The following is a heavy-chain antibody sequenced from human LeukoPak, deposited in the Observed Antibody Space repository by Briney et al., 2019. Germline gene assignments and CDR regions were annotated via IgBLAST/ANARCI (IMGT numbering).Heavy chain of an antibody. V-gene: IGHV4-59*08. CDR3: ARQAGGFEEFTVSPRYAMDV. Sequence: PSETLSLTCTASGGSISGHYWSWIRQSPGTGLEWIAYIQYGGSTNYNPSLKSRVTISVDTSRNQFSLDVKSVTAADTAVYFCARQAGGFEEFTVSPRYAMDVWGQGTTVAVSS. D-gene: IGHD3-10*01. CDR2: IQYGGST. CDR1: GGSISGHY. J-gene: IGHJ6*02.